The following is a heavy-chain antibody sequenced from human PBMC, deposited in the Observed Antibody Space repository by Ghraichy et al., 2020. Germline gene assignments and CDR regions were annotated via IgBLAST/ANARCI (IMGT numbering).Heavy chain of an antibody. CDR3: ARGFYDYVWGSYRYTGPFGYYYGMDV. CDR2: INQSGST. V-gene: IGHV4-34*01. Sequence: SQTLSLTCAVYGGSFSGYYWSWIRQPPGKGLEWIGEINQSGSTNYNPSLKSRVTISVDTSKNQFSLKLSSVTAADTAVYYCARGFYDYVWGSYRYTGPFGYYYGMDVWGQGTTVTVSS. CDR1: GGSFSGYY. J-gene: IGHJ6*02. D-gene: IGHD3-16*02.